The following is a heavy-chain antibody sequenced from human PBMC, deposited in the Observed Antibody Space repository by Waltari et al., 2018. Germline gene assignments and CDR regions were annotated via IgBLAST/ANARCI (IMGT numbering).Heavy chain of an antibody. Sequence: EAQLVQSGGGLVQPGGSLPLSGSASGFTISRFWMTWIRQARGQGLQWVAHIGPDGSDKYYVDSVKGRFTISRDNAENSLLLQMSSLRVEDTALYYCVGWNDPINSWGQGTLVAVSS. CDR3: VGWNDPINS. CDR2: IGPDGSDK. D-gene: IGHD1-1*01. V-gene: IGHV3-7*01. J-gene: IGHJ4*02. CDR1: GFTISRFW.